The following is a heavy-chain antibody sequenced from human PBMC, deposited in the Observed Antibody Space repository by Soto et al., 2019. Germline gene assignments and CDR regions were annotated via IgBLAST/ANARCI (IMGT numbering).Heavy chain of an antibody. CDR2: IFHSGST. Sequence: QVQLQESGPGLVKPSGTLSLTCAVSSGSISSSNWWSWVRQPPGKGLEWIGEIFHSGSTNYNPSLKSRVTISVAKSKNQFSLKLSSVTAADTAVYYCAAAYYYGSGSYYNVVWFDPWGQGTLVTVSS. D-gene: IGHD3-10*01. V-gene: IGHV4-4*02. CDR3: AAAYYYGSGSYYNVVWFDP. J-gene: IGHJ5*02. CDR1: SGSISSSNW.